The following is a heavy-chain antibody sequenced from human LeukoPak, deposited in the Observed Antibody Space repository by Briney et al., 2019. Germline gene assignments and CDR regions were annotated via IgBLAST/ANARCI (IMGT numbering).Heavy chain of an antibody. CDR1: GFTFSGFA. V-gene: IGHV3-23*01. D-gene: IGHD3-22*01. CDR2: ISGSGGST. Sequence: GGSLRLSCAASGFTFSGFAMSWVRQAPGKGLEWVSAISGSGGSTYYADSVKGRFTISRDNSKNTLYLQMNSLRAEDTAVYYCAKGTYYYDSSGYHDYWGQGTLVTVSS. J-gene: IGHJ4*02. CDR3: AKGTYYYDSSGYHDY.